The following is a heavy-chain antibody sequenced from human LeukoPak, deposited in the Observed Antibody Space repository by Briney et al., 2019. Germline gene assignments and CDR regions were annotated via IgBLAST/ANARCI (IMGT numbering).Heavy chain of an antibody. Sequence: GGSLRLSCAASGFTFSSYGMHWVRQAPGKGLEWVAFIRYDGSNKYYADSVKGRFTISRDNSKNTLYLQMNSLRAEDTAVYYCARDVWFGSTAAFDIWGQGTMVTVSS. V-gene: IGHV3-30*02. CDR1: GFTFSSYG. D-gene: IGHD3-10*01. CDR2: IRYDGSNK. CDR3: ARDVWFGSTAAFDI. J-gene: IGHJ3*02.